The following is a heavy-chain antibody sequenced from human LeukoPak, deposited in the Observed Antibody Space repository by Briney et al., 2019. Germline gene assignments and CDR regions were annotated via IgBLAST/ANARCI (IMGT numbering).Heavy chain of an antibody. CDR2: GSWNSYYT. V-gene: IGHV3-11*05. Sequence: GGSLRLSCAASGFTFSDYYMSWIRPTSEKGLEWGSYGSWNSYYTNYADSVKGRFTISRDNAKTSLYLHMNSLRAEDTAVYYCARGDGGNSAFDYWGQGNLVTVSS. D-gene: IGHD4-23*01. J-gene: IGHJ4*02. CDR1: GFTFSDYY. CDR3: ARGDGGNSAFDY.